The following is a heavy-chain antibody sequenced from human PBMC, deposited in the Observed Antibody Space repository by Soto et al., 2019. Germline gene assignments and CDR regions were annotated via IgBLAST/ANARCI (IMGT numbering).Heavy chain of an antibody. J-gene: IGHJ4*02. V-gene: IGHV3-30*03. CDR3: ARAFSGSYPNFDY. CDR1: GFTLSHYG. CDR2: ITYDGANG. D-gene: IGHD1-26*01. Sequence: QMQLVESGGGVVQPGTSLRVSCAASGFTLSHYGIHWVRQAPGKGLEWVAVITYDGANGYYADSVRGRFAISRDNSKSTLFLQMNSLRPEDTAVYYCARAFSGSYPNFDYWGQGTLVTVSS.